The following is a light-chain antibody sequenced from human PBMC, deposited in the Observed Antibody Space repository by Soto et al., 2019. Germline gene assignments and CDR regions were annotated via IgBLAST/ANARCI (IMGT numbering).Light chain of an antibody. CDR3: QQSYSTTIT. CDR1: QSISSY. Sequence: DIQRTQSPSSLSASVGDRVTITCRASQSISSYLNWYQQKRGKAPKIXIYAASSLHSGVPSMFSGSGSGTDFTLTISSLQPEDFETYYCQQSYSTTITFGQGTRLEI. CDR2: AAS. J-gene: IGKJ5*01. V-gene: IGKV1-39*01.